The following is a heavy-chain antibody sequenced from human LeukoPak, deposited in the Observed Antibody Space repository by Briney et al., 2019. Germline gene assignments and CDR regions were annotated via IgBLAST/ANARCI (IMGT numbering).Heavy chain of an antibody. J-gene: IGHJ4*02. V-gene: IGHV3-9*01. Sequence: GGSLRLSCAASGFTFDDYAMHWVRQAPGKGLEWVSGISWNSGSIGYADSVKGRFTISRDNAKNSLYLQMNSLRAEDTAVYYCAKAPIRYSSSWYAFDYWGQGTPVTVSS. D-gene: IGHD6-13*01. CDR3: AKAPIRYSSSWYAFDY. CDR2: ISWNSGSI. CDR1: GFTFDDYA.